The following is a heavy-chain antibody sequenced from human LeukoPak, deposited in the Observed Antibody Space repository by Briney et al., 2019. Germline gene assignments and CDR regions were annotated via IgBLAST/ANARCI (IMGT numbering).Heavy chain of an antibody. D-gene: IGHD1-14*01. CDR2: INPTSGST. Sequence: ASVKVSCKISGDSFTGYFIHWVRQALGQGPEWLGWINPTSGSTNFAQKFHGRVTLTRDKSINTAYMELSGLKSDDTAVYYCARMPGIDGRDPWGQGTLVTVSS. V-gene: IGHV1-2*02. CDR1: GDSFTGYF. J-gene: IGHJ5*02. CDR3: ARMPGIDGRDP.